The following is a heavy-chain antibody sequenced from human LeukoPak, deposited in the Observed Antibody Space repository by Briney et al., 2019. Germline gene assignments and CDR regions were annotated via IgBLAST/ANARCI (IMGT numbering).Heavy chain of an antibody. J-gene: IGHJ4*02. V-gene: IGHV3-7*01. Sequence: GGSLRLSCAASGFTFSSYWMSWVRQAPGKGLEWVANIKQDGSEKYYVDSVKGRFTISRDNAKNSLYLQMNSLRAEDTAVYYCARVTGGLILRGYDYFDYWGQGTLVTVSS. CDR1: GFTFSSYW. CDR2: IKQDGSEK. D-gene: IGHD5-12*01. CDR3: ARVTGGLILRGYDYFDY.